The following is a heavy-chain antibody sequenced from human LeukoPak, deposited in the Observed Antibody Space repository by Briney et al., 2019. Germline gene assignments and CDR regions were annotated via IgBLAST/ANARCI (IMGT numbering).Heavy chain of an antibody. V-gene: IGHV4-39*01. CDR2: IYYSGST. D-gene: IGHD6-13*01. CDR1: GGSISSSSYY. Sequence: SETLSLTCTVSGGSISSSSYYWGWIRQPPGKGLEWIGSIYYSGSTYYNPSLKSRVTISVDTSKNQFSLKLNSVTAADTAVYYCARLLAAAKTDYFDYWGQGILVTVSS. J-gene: IGHJ4*02. CDR3: ARLLAAAKTDYFDY.